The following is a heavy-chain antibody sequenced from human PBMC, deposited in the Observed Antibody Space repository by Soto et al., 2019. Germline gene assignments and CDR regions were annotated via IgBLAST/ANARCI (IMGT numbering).Heavy chain of an antibody. V-gene: IGHV4-4*02. Sequence: QVQLQESGPGLVKPSGTLSLTCAVSGGSITSNNWWSWVRQPPGKGLEWIGEIYHSGSINYNPSLNGRVTISVDKSKSHCALSLGCVGGGGGGGGGGGGGGGGGGGFDYWGQGTLVTVSS. CDR1: GGSITSNNW. J-gene: IGHJ4*02. CDR2: IYHSGSI. D-gene: IGHD3-10*01. CDR3: GGGGGGGGGFDY.